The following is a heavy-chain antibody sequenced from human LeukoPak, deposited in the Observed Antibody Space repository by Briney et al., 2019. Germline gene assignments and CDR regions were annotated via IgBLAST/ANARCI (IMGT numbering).Heavy chain of an antibody. CDR1: GFTFTTYW. Sequence: GGSLRLSCAASGFTFTTYWMHWVRQAPGKGLVWVSHINSDGSITSYADSVKGRFTISRDNAKNTLYLQMNSLRAEDTAVYYCARPVVPAASLFDPWGQGTLVTVSS. CDR2: INSDGSIT. V-gene: IGHV3-74*01. D-gene: IGHD2-2*01. CDR3: ARPVVPAASLFDP. J-gene: IGHJ5*02.